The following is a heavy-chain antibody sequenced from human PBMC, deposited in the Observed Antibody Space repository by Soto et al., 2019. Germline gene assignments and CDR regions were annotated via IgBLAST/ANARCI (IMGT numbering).Heavy chain of an antibody. D-gene: IGHD6-19*01. CDR1: GFNFSNYA. J-gene: IGHJ2*01. CDR3: AKDTGMAGSYWSFDL. CDR2: INDNGRTT. Sequence: GSLRLSCTASGFNFSNYAMNWVRQAPGKGLEWVSTINDNGRTTYDADSVKGRFTISRDNSKNTLYLQMNSLRAEDTAIYYCAKDTGMAGSYWSFDLWGRGTLVTVSS. V-gene: IGHV3-23*01.